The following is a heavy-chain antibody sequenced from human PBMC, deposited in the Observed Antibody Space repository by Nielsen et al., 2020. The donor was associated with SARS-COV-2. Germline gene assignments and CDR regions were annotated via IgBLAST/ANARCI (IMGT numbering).Heavy chain of an antibody. CDR2: IYYSGST. CDR3: ARHFLEYSSSSGGFDP. Sequence: SETLSLTCTVSGGSISSGGYYWSWIRQHPGKGLEWIGYIYYSGSTYYNPSLKSRVTISVDTSKNQFSLKLSSVTAADTAVYYCARHFLEYSSSSGGFDPWGQGTLVTVSS. CDR1: GGSISSGGYY. V-gene: IGHV4-31*03. D-gene: IGHD6-6*01. J-gene: IGHJ5*02.